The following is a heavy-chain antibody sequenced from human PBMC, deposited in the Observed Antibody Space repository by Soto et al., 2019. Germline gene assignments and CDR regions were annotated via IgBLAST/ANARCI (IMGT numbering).Heavy chain of an antibody. V-gene: IGHV4-59*01. D-gene: IGHD3-10*01. Sequence: PSETLSLTCTVSGCSISSYYWSWIRQPPGKGLEWIGYIYYSGSTNYNPSLKSRVTISVDTSKNQFSLKLSSVTAADTAVYYCARAPTMVRGVTPKGYYYYGMDVWGQGTTVT. CDR2: IYYSGST. CDR1: GCSISSYY. CDR3: ARAPTMVRGVTPKGYYYYGMDV. J-gene: IGHJ6*02.